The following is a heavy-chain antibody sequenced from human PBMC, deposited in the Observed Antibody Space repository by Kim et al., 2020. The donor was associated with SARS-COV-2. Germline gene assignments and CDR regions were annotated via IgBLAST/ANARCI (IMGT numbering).Heavy chain of an antibody. D-gene: IGHD6-6*01. V-gene: IGHV3-30*02. CDR3: AKTLNVYSSSTNWFDP. Sequence: VKGRFTNSRDNSKNTLYLQMNSRRAEDTAVYYCAKTLNVYSSSTNWFDPWGQGTLVTVSS. J-gene: IGHJ5*02.